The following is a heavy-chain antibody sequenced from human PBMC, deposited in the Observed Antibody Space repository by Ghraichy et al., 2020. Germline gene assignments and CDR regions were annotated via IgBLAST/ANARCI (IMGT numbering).Heavy chain of an antibody. CDR2: FYRDGFP. J-gene: IGHJ4*02. D-gene: IGHD5-12*01. CDR3: ATGYGYFDL. Sequence: ETLSLTCAASGFSVSHKYMNWVRQAPGKGLEWVSVFYRDGFPYYADSVKGRFTVSRDNSENTVYLQMNNLRVEDTAIYYCATGYGYFDLWGQGTLVTVSS. CDR1: GFSVSHKY. V-gene: IGHV3-53*01.